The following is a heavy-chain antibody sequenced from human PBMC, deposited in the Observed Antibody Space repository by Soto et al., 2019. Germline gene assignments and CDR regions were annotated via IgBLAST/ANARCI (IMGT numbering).Heavy chain of an antibody. J-gene: IGHJ4*02. V-gene: IGHV1-3*01. CDR3: ARLRKGYCSSTSCYAYFDY. D-gene: IGHD2-2*01. CDR2: NNAGNGNT. CDR1: GYTFTSYA. Sequence: ASVKVSCKASGYTFTSYAMHWVRQAPGQRLEWMGWNNAGNGNTKYSQKFQGRVTITRDTSASTAYMELSSLRSEDTAVYYCARLRKGYCSSTSCYAYFDYWGQGTLVTVSS.